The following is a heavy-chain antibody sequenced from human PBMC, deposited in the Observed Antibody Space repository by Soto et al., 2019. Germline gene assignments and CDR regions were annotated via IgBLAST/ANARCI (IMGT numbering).Heavy chain of an antibody. CDR1: GGSISSSSYY. CDR2: IYYSGST. J-gene: IGHJ4*02. CDR3: ARRLKDSSSPFDY. V-gene: IGHV4-39*01. D-gene: IGHD6-13*01. Sequence: SQTLSLTCTVSGGSISSSSYYWGWIRQPPGKGLEWIGSIYYSGSTYYNPSLKSRVTISVDTSKNQFSLKLSSVTAADTAVYYCARRLKDSSSPFDYWGQGTLVTVSS.